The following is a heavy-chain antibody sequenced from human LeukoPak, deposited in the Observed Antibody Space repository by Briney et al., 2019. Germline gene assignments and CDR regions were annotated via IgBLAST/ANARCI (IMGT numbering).Heavy chain of an antibody. CDR1: GGTFSSYA. CDR2: IIPIFGTA. V-gene: IGHV1-69*05. Sequence: GASVKVSCKASGGTFSSYAISWVRQAPGQGLEWMGGIIPIFGTANYAQKLQGRVTITTDESTSTAYMELSSLRSEDTAVYYCARVKASHRQDAFDIWGQGTMVTVSS. CDR3: ARVKASHRQDAFDI. J-gene: IGHJ3*02. D-gene: IGHD2-2*01.